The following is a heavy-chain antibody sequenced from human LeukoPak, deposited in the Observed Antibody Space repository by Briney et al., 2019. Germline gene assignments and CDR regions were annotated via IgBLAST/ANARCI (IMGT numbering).Heavy chain of an antibody. CDR2: ISAYNGNT. J-gene: IGHJ3*02. CDR3: ARPTQNGYSSGWPYAFDI. CDR1: GYTFTSYG. Sequence: ASVKVSCKASGYTFTSYGISWVRQAPGQGLEWMGWISAYNGNTNYAQKLQGRVTMTTDTSTSTAYMELRSLRSDDTAVYYCARPTQNGYSSGWPYAFDIWGQGTMVTVSS. V-gene: IGHV1-18*01. D-gene: IGHD6-19*01.